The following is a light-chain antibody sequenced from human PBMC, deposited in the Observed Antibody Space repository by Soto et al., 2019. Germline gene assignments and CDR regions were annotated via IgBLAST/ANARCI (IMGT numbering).Light chain of an antibody. CDR1: QSVSNN. J-gene: IGKJ4*01. Sequence: EIVLTQSPGTLSLSPGERATLSCRASQSVSNNYLAWYQQKPGQAPRLLIYGASTRATGIPARFSGSGSGTEFTLTISSLQSEDFAVYYCQQYNNWPQTFGGGTKVDIK. CDR3: QQYNNWPQT. V-gene: IGKV3-15*01. CDR2: GAS.